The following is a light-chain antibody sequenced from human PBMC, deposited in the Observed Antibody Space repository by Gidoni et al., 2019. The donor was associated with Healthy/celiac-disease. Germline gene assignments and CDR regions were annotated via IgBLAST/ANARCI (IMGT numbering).Light chain of an antibody. J-gene: IGKJ1*01. CDR1: QSISSD. CDR2: AAS. Sequence: DIQMTQSPSSLSASVGDRVTITCRASQSISSDLHWYQQKPVKAPKLLIYAASSLQSGVPSRFSGSGAGRDFTLTISSLQPEDFATYYCQQSYSTPRTFGQGTKVEIK. CDR3: QQSYSTPRT. V-gene: IGKV1-39*01.